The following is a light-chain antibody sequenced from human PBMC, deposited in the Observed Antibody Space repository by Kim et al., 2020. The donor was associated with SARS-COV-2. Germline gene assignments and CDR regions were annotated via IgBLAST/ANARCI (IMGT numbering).Light chain of an antibody. CDR3: QAWDSSIVV. Sequence: SYELTQPPSVSVSPGQTASITCSGDKLGDKYACWYQQKPGQSPVLVIYRDTKRPSGIPERFSGSNSGNTATLTISGTQAMDEADYYCQAWDSSIVVFGVG. CDR2: RDT. V-gene: IGLV3-1*01. CDR1: KLGDKY. J-gene: IGLJ2*01.